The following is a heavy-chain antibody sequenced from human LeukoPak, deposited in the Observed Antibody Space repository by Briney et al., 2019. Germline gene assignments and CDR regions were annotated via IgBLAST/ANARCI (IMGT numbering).Heavy chain of an antibody. J-gene: IGHJ4*02. Sequence: GGSLRLSCSASGFTFSSYAMHWVRQAPGKGLEYVSAISSNGGSTYYADSVKGRFTISRDNSKNTLYLQMSSLRAEDTAVYYCVKAWIHDYFDYWGQGTLVTVSS. CDR2: ISSNGGST. CDR3: VKAWIHDYFDY. D-gene: IGHD5-18*01. CDR1: GFTFSSYA. V-gene: IGHV3-64D*09.